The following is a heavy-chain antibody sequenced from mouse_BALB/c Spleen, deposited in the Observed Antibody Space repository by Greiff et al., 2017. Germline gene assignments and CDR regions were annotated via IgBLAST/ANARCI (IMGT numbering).Heavy chain of an antibody. CDR2: INPSNGGT. D-gene: IGHD4-1*01. V-gene: IGHV1S81*02. J-gene: IGHJ4*01. CDR3: TRSVPNFYYAMDY. Sequence: QVQLQQSGAELVKPGASVKLSCKASGYTFTSYYMYWVKQRPGQGLEWIGEINPSNGGTNFNEKFKSKATLTVDKSSSTAYMQLSSLTSEDSAVYYCTRSVPNFYYAMDYWGQGTSVTVSS. CDR1: GYTFTSYY.